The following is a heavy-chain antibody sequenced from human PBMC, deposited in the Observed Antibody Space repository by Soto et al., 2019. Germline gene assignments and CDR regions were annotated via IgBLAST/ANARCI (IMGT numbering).Heavy chain of an antibody. Sequence: SETLSLTCTVSGGSISGYYWSWIRQPPGKGLEWIGYINSSGSPNYNPSLKGRAAISVDTSKNQFSLKLSSVTAADTAVYYCARRATADRTDAFDISGQGTMVTVSS. J-gene: IGHJ3*02. D-gene: IGHD5-12*01. CDR3: ARRATADRTDAFDI. CDR2: INSSGSP. V-gene: IGHV4-59*12. CDR1: GGSISGYY.